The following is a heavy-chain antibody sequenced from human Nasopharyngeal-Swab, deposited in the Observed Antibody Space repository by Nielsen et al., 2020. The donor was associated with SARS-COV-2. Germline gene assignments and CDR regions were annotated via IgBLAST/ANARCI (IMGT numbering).Heavy chain of an antibody. V-gene: IGHV5-51*01. CDR3: VRPEGVATSFKYYFQYGMDV. CDR1: GSSFTSYW. Sequence: GGSLRLSGKGSGSSFTSYWIAWVRQMPGKGLEWMGNIYPRDPDTQYSPSFQGQVTISADKSSSTAYLQWSSLKASDTAMYYCVRPEGVATSFKYYFQYGMDVWGQGTMVTVPS. CDR2: IYPRDPDT. D-gene: IGHD5-12*01. J-gene: IGHJ6*02.